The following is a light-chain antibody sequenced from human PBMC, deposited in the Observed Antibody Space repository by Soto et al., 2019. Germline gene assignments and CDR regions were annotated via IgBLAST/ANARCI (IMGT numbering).Light chain of an antibody. V-gene: IGKV1-9*01. CDR2: AAS. CDR3: QQVYDYPLT. Sequence: DIQLTQSPSFLSAYVGDRVTITCRASQGINHYLAWYQQKPGKAPILLINAASSFQSGVPKRFSGSGSGAEFTLTICSLQPEELADIYCQQVYDYPLTFGGGTKVEI. J-gene: IGKJ4*01. CDR1: QGINHY.